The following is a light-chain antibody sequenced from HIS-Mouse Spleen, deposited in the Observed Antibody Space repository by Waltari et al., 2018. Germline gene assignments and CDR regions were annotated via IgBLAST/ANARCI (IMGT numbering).Light chain of an antibody. Sequence: SYELTQPPSVSVSPGQTARITRSGDALPKKYAYWYQQKSGQAPVLVIYENSKRPSGNPERLSGSSSGTMATFTISGAQVEDEADYYCDSTDSSGNPPFGGGTKLTVL. CDR3: DSTDSSGNPP. CDR2: ENS. J-gene: IGLJ2*01. V-gene: IGLV3-10*01. CDR1: ALPKKY.